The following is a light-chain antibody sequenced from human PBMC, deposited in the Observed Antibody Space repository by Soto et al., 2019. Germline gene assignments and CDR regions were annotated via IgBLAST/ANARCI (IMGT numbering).Light chain of an antibody. CDR3: KQYEISATT. V-gene: IGKV4-1*01. Sequence: DIVMTQSPDSLAVSLGERATINCKSSQSVLYSSNNQNYLAWYQQRPGQPPKLIIYWAYTRESGVPDRFSGSGSGTDFTLTITSQQAEYVAVYYCKQYEISATTFGQWTKVEIK. J-gene: IGKJ2*01. CDR2: WAY. CDR1: QSVLYSSNNQNY.